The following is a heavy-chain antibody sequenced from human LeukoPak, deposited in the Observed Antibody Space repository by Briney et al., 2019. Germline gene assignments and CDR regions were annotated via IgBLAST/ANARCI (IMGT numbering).Heavy chain of an antibody. CDR3: ARDSVDFWSVDY. V-gene: IGHV3-21*04. Sequence: GGSLRLSCAASGFTFSSYSMNWVRQAPGKGLEWVSSISSSSSYIYYADSVKGRFTISRDNAKNSLYLQMSSLRAEDTAVYYCARDSVDFWSVDYWGQGTLVTVSS. CDR2: ISSSSSYI. CDR1: GFTFSSYS. D-gene: IGHD3-3*01. J-gene: IGHJ4*02.